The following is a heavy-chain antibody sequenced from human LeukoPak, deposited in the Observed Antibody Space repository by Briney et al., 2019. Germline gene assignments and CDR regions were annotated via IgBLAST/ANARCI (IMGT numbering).Heavy chain of an antibody. D-gene: IGHD2-2*01. V-gene: IGHV1-69*13. Sequence: GASVKVSCKASGGTFISYAISWVRQAPGQGLEWMGGIIPIFGTANYAQKFQGRVTITADESTSTAYMELSSLRSEDTAVYYCASARFCSSTSCPPRVYYYGMDVWGQGTTVTVSS. CDR2: IIPIFGTA. J-gene: IGHJ6*02. CDR3: ASARFCSSTSCPPRVYYYGMDV. CDR1: GGTFISYA.